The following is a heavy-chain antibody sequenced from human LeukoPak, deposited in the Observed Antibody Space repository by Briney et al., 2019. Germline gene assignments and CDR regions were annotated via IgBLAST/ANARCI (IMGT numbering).Heavy chain of an antibody. D-gene: IGHD5-18*01. CDR2: VSTDGSTT. V-gene: IGHV3-74*01. J-gene: IGHJ5*02. CDR1: GFTFSTSW. CDR3: ARSIGYVES. Sequence: GGSLRLSCAASGFTFSTSWMHWVRQASGKGLEWVSRVSTDGSTTAYADSVKGRFTISRENAKNTVYLQMNSLRAEDTAVYYCARSIGYVESWGQGTLVTVSS.